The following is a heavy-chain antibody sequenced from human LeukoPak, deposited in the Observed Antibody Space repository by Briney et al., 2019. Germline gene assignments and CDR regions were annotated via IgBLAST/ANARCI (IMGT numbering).Heavy chain of an antibody. CDR2: VSGSGAST. Sequence: GGSLRLSCAASGFTFSSYAMSWVRQAPGKGLEWVSTVSGSGASTYYADSVKGRFTISRDNSKNTLYLQTNSLRAEDTAVYYCAKDFSTTIYYFDYWGQGTLVTVSS. CDR3: AKDFSTTIYYFDY. CDR1: GFTFSSYA. D-gene: IGHD2/OR15-2a*01. V-gene: IGHV3-23*01. J-gene: IGHJ4*02.